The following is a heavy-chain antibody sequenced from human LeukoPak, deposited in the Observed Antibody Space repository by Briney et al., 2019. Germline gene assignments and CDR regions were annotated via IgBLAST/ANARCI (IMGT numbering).Heavy chain of an antibody. CDR2: ISTGGGST. V-gene: IGHV3-23*01. J-gene: IGHJ4*02. D-gene: IGHD6-13*01. Sequence: GGSLRLSCAASGFTFSSYAMSWVRQAPGKGLEWVSVISTGGGSTYYADSVKGRFTISIDNSKNTLYLQMSSLRAEDTAVYYCAKDRGAAAGRGGFDYWGQGTLVTVSS. CDR3: AKDRGAAAGRGGFDY. CDR1: GFTFSSYA.